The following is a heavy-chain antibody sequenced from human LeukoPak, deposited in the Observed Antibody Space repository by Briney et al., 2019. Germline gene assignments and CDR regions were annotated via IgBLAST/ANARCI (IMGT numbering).Heavy chain of an antibody. CDR2: VYHSGRT. J-gene: IGHJ4*02. CDR3: ARHRGRIYFDY. Sequence: SETLSLTCTVPGGSIRPNYWSWIRQAPQKGLGWIGYVYHSGRTNVGPSLKSRATISVDMSQNQISLKLTSVTAADTAVYYCARHRGRIYFDYWGQGTLVTVSS. CDR1: GGSIRPNY. V-gene: IGHV4-59*08. D-gene: IGHD2/OR15-2a*01.